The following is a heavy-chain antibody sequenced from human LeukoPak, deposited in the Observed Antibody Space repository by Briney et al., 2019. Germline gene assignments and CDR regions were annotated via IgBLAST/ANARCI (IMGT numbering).Heavy chain of an antibody. V-gene: IGHV4-31*03. CDR2: IHYSGST. CDR1: GGSISSGGYY. J-gene: IGHJ4*02. CDR3: ARAVGGYWFRTKFDY. Sequence: PSETLSLTCTVSGGSISSGGYYWSWVRQHPGTGLEWIGYIHYSGSTYNNPSLKSRVTISVDTSKNQFSLKLSSVTAADTAVYYCARAVGGYWFRTKFDYWGQGTLVTVSS. D-gene: IGHD3-10*01.